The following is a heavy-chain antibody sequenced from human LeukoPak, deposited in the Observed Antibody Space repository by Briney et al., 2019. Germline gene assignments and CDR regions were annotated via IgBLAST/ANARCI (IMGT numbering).Heavy chain of an antibody. CDR1: GFTFDDYA. CDR2: IKHDGSEK. Sequence: PGGSLRLSCAASGFTFDDYAMHWVRQGPGKGLEWVASIKHDGSEKYYVDSVRGRFTISRDNTMNSLYLQMSSLRAEDTAVYYCAKVYRSERYFDYWGQGTLVTVSS. D-gene: IGHD4-11*01. V-gene: IGHV3-7*01. CDR3: AKVYRSERYFDY. J-gene: IGHJ4*02.